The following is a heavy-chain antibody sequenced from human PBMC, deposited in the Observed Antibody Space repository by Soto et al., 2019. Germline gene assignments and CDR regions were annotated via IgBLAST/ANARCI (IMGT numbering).Heavy chain of an antibody. CDR1: GYTFTTYG. CDR3: ARAFLDYDNGGSPDY. Sequence: QVQLVQSGAEVKKPGALVKVSCKASGYTFTTYGINWVRLAAGQGLEWMGWMNPYSGDTGYAQKFQGRVTMTRNTSISTAYMELSSLRSEDTAVYDCARAFLDYDNGGSPDYWGQGTLVTVSS. CDR2: MNPYSGDT. D-gene: IGHD3-22*01. J-gene: IGHJ4*02. V-gene: IGHV1-8*01.